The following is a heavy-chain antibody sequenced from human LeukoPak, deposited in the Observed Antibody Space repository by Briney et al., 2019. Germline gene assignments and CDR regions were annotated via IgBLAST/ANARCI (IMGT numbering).Heavy chain of an antibody. CDR2: IYYSGNT. CDR3: ARSEQLWLLGVYYYGMDV. CDR1: GGSISSSSYY. Sequence: SETLSLTCTVSGGSISSSSYYWGWIRQPPGKGLEWIGSIYYSGNTYFNPSLKSRVTISVDTSKNQSALKLSSVTAADTAVYYCARSEQLWLLGVYYYGMDVWGQGTTVTVSS. V-gene: IGHV4-39*01. J-gene: IGHJ6*02. D-gene: IGHD5-18*01.